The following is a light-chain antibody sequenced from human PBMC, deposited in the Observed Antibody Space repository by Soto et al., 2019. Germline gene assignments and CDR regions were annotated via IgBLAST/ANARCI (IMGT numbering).Light chain of an antibody. CDR3: QQYDNLPLP. J-gene: IGKJ4*01. CDR2: DAS. CDR1: QDISNY. Sequence: IQMTQSPSSLSASVGDRVTITCEASQDISNYLNWYQQKPGKAPKLLIYDASNLETGVPSRFSGSGSGTDFTFTISSLQPEDIATYYCQQYDNLPLPFGG. V-gene: IGKV1-33*01.